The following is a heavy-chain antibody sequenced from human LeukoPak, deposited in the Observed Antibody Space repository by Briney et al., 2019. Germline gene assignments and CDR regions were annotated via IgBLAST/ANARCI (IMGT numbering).Heavy chain of an antibody. D-gene: IGHD5-18*01. V-gene: IGHV3-30-3*01. CDR1: GFTFTNYA. CDR3: ARDLSGGYSLDY. J-gene: IGHJ4*02. CDR2: VSNDGPKQ. Sequence: GGSLRLSCIASGFTFTNYAMHWVRQAPGKGLEWMASVSNDGPKQYYADSVKGRFTISRDNSKTTVYLEMNSLRVEDTALYYCARDLSGGYSLDYWGQGTLVTVSS.